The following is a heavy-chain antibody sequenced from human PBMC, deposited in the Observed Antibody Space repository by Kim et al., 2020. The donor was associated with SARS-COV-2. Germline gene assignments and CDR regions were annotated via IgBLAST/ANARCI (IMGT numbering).Heavy chain of an antibody. D-gene: IGHD1-7*01. J-gene: IGHJ6*02. V-gene: IGHV3-11*06. CDR3: ARDRFLLELPGRAQYGMDV. Sequence: RFTISRDNAKNSLYLQMNSLRAEDTAVYYCARDRFLLELPGRAQYGMDVWGQGTTVTVSS.